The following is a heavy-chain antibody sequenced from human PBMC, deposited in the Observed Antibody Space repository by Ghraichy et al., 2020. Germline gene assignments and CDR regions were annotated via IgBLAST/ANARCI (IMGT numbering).Heavy chain of an antibody. CDR2: ISYDTINK. CDR3: VKDLGRFVGSTVFDAFHI. J-gene: IGHJ3*02. D-gene: IGHD1-26*01. Sequence: GGSLRLSCAASGFSFRSYDMHWVRQAPGKGLEWVAVISYDTINKYYIDSVKGRFTISRDNSKNTLYLQMNSLRVEDTAVYYCVKDLGRFVGSTVFDAFHIWGQGTMVIVSS. V-gene: IGHV3-30*18. CDR1: GFSFRSYD.